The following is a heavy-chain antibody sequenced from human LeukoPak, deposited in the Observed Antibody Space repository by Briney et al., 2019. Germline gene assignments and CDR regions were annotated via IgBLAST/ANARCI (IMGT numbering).Heavy chain of an antibody. Sequence: GGSLRLSCAASAFTFSSYAMSWVRQAPGKGLEWVSAISGSGGSTYYADSVKGRFTISRDNSKNTLYLQMNSLRAEDTAVYYCARGLDTMVRGVILDYWGQGTLVTVSS. D-gene: IGHD3-10*01. J-gene: IGHJ4*02. CDR3: ARGLDTMVRGVILDY. CDR1: AFTFSSYA. V-gene: IGHV3-23*01. CDR2: ISGSGGST.